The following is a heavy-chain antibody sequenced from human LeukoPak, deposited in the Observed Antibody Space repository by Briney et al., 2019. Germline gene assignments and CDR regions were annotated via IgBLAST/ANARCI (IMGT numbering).Heavy chain of an antibody. V-gene: IGHV3-7*01. D-gene: IGHD4-4*01. CDR2: IKQDGSEK. CDR3: ARDPSVTPFDP. J-gene: IGHJ5*02. Sequence: GGSLRLSCEASGFTLSSYWMSWVRQAPGKGLEWVANIKQDGSEKHYVDSVKGRFTISRDNAKNSLYLQMNSLRVEDTAVYYCARDPSVTPFDPWGQGTLVTVSS. CDR1: GFTLSSYW.